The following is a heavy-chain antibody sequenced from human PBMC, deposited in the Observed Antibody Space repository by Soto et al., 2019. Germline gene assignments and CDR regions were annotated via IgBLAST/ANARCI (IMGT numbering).Heavy chain of an antibody. CDR3: AREGTMHCSGGSCQNAFDI. Sequence: ASVKVSCKASGYTFTSYAMHWVRQAPGQRLEWMGWISAGNGNTKYSQKFQGRVTITRDTSASTAYMELSSLRSEDTAVYYCAREGTMHCSGGSCQNAFDIWGQGTMVTVSS. J-gene: IGHJ3*02. CDR1: GYTFTSYA. CDR2: ISAGNGNT. D-gene: IGHD2-15*01. V-gene: IGHV1-3*01.